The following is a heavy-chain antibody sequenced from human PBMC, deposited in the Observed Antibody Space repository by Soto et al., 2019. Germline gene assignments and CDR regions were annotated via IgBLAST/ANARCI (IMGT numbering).Heavy chain of an antibody. D-gene: IGHD6-6*01. CDR3: AKDGGSSVFSEGGFDI. V-gene: IGHV3-23*01. Sequence: EVQLLESGGGLVQPGGSLRLSCAASGFTFSIYVMSWVHQAPGKGLEWVSVISGSGGSTYYADSVKGRFTISRDNSKNTLYLQMNSLRAEDTAVYYCAKDGGSSVFSEGGFDIWGQGTMVTVSS. J-gene: IGHJ3*02. CDR2: ISGSGGST. CDR1: GFTFSIYV.